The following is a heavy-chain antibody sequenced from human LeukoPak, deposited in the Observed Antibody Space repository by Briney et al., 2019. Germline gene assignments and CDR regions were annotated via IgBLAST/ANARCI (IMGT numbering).Heavy chain of an antibody. Sequence: AASVKVSCTASGYTFTNYCMHWVRQAPGQGLEGMGIINPSVGIPIYAQTFQGRLTMTTDTSTSTVYMELSTLRSDDTAVYFCAKDPRNILTGDYDAFDVXGQGTMVTVS. CDR2: INPSVGIP. CDR3: AKDPRNILTGDYDAFDV. D-gene: IGHD3-9*01. V-gene: IGHV1-46*01. CDR1: GYTFTNYC. J-gene: IGHJ3*01.